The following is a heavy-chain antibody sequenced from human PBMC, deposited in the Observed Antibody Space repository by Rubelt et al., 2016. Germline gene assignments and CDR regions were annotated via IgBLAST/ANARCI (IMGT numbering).Heavy chain of an antibody. CDR1: GGSISSYY. J-gene: IGHJ4*02. CDR3: ARRQRDGYNSEPFDY. CDR2: IYYSGST. Sequence: QVQLQESGPGLVKPSETLSLTCTVSGGSISSYYWSWIRQPPGKGLEWIGYIYYSGSTHYNPSLKRRVPISVDTSKNQFSLKLSSVTAADTAVYYCARRQRDGYNSEPFDYWGQGTLVTVSS. D-gene: IGHD5-24*01. V-gene: IGHV4-59*08.